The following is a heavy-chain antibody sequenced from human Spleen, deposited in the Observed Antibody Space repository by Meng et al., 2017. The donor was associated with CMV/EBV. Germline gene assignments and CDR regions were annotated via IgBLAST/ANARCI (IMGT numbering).Heavy chain of an antibody. J-gene: IGHJ4*02. D-gene: IGHD2-15*01. V-gene: IGHV4-34*01. CDR3: ARGDSCSGGSCYPPYFDY. CDR2: INHSGST. Sequence: SETLSLTCAVYGGSFSGYYWSWIRQPPGKGLEWIGEINHSGSTNYNPSLKSRVTISVDTSKNQFSLKLSSVTAADTAVYYCARGDSCSGGSCYPPYFDYWGQGTLVTVSS. CDR1: GGSFSGYY.